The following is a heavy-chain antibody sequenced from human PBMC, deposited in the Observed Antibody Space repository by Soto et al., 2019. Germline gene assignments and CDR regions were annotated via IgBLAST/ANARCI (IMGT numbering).Heavy chain of an antibody. D-gene: IGHD5-18*01. CDR2: IYTSGST. CDR1: GGSISSYY. J-gene: IGHJ6*02. Sequence: PSETLSLTCTVSGGSISSYYWSWIRQPAGKGLEWIGRIYTSGSTNYNPSLKSRVTMSVDTSKNQFSLKLSSVTPADTAVYYCARENGYSYGPTYYYYGMDVWGQGTTVTVSS. V-gene: IGHV4-4*07. CDR3: ARENGYSYGPTYYYYGMDV.